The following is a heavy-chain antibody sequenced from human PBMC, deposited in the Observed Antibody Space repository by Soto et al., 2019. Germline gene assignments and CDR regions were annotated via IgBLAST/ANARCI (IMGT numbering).Heavy chain of an antibody. CDR1: GGSMSPYY. CDR3: ARHSKKTGDFDYYYGMDV. V-gene: IGHV4-59*08. D-gene: IGHD7-27*01. J-gene: IGHJ6*02. Sequence: QVQVKESGPGLVKPSETLSLTCTVSGGSMSPYYWSWIRQAPGKGLEWIANIYYRGNTNYNPSLESRVTISVDTSKNQFSLKLNSMTAADTAVYYCARHSKKTGDFDYYYGMDVWGQGTTVTVSS. CDR2: IYYRGNT.